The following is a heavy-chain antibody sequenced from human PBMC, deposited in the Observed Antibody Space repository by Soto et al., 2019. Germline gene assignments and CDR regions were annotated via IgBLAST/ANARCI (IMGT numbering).Heavy chain of an antibody. CDR3: ASSNIAAAGFYYYGMDV. V-gene: IGHV4-59*01. Sequence: SETLSLTCTVSGGSISSYYWSWIRQPPGKGLEWIGYIYYSGSTNYNPPLKSRVTISVGTSKNQFSLKLSSVTAADTAVYYCASSNIAAAGFYYYGMDVWGRGTTVTVSS. CDR2: IYYSGST. CDR1: GGSISSYY. J-gene: IGHJ6*02. D-gene: IGHD6-13*01.